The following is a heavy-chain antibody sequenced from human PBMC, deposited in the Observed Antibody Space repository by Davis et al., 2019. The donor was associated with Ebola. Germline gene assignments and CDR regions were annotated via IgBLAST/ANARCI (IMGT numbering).Heavy chain of an antibody. J-gene: IGHJ4*02. D-gene: IGHD1-26*01. CDR1: GGSISSSSYY. Sequence: MPSETLSLTCTVSGGSISSSSYYWSWIRQPPGKGLEWIGEINHSGSTNYNPSLKSRVTISVDTSKNQFSLKLSSVTAADTAVYYCARGPRVGALFDYWGQGTLVTVSS. V-gene: IGHV4-39*07. CDR2: INHSGST. CDR3: ARGPRVGALFDY.